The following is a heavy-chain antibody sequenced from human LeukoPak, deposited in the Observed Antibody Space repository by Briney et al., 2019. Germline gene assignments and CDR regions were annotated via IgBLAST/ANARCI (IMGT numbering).Heavy chain of an antibody. CDR3: ASPSETTVTFGFDP. J-gene: IGHJ5*02. Sequence: PGGSLRLSCAASGFTFSSYAMHWVRQAPGKGLEWVAVISYDGSNKYYADSVKGRFTISRDNPKNTPYLQMNSLRAEDTAVYYCASPSETTVTFGFDPWGQGTLVTVSS. CDR1: GFTFSSYA. V-gene: IGHV3-30*04. D-gene: IGHD4-17*01. CDR2: ISYDGSNK.